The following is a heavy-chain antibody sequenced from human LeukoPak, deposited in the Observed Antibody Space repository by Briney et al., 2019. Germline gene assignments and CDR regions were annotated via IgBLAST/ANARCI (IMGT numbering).Heavy chain of an antibody. D-gene: IGHD5-18*01. V-gene: IGHV3-15*01. J-gene: IGHJ4*02. CDR3: TTAVYSYGSGCYFDY. CDR1: GFTFSNAW. CDR2: IKSKTDGGTT. Sequence: GGSLRLSCAASGFTFSNAWMSWVRQAPGKGLEWVGRIKSKTDGGTTDYAAPVKGRFTISRDDSKNTLYLQMNSLKTEDTAVYYCTTAVYSYGSGCYFDYWGQGTLVTVPS.